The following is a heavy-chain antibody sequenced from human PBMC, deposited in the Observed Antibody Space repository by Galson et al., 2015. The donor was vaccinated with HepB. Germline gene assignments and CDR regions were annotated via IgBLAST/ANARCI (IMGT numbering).Heavy chain of an antibody. J-gene: IGHJ4*02. CDR1: GFTFSSYG. Sequence: SLRLSCAASGFTFSSYGMHWVRQAPGKGLEWVAFIRYDGSNKYYADSVKGRFTISRDNSKNTLYLQMNSLRAEDTAVYYCAKDLARVSGYLLQEDYWGQGTLVTVSS. CDR3: AKDLARVSGYLLQEDY. CDR2: IRYDGSNK. D-gene: IGHD6-25*01. V-gene: IGHV3-30*02.